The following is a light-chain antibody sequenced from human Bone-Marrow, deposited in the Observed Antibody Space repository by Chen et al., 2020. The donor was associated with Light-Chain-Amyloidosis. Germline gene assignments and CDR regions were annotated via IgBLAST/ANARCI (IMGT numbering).Light chain of an antibody. V-gene: IGLV4-69*01. CDR1: SGNSNYV. J-gene: IGLJ3*02. CDR3: QVWDRSSDRPV. Sequence: QAVLTQSPSASASLGASVKLTCTLSSGNSNYVIAWHQQQPERGLRYLLKVNSDGSHSRGDGIPDRFSCASSGAERYLTISSLQSEYEADYYCQVWDRSSDRPVFGGGTKLTVL. CDR2: VNSDGSH.